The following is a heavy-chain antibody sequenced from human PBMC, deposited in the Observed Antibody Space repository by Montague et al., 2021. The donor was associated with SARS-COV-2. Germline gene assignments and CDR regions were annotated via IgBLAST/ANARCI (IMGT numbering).Heavy chain of an antibody. J-gene: IGHJ6*02. CDR1: GDSVASNSAA. V-gene: IGHV6-1*01. D-gene: IGHD1-26*01. Sequence: CAIPGDSVASNSAAWIWIRQSPSRGLEWLARTYYRSKWYNEYAVSVKSRINIILDTSKNHLSLQVNSVTPEDTAVYYCAREGEWELQGPRHSSFYFAMDVWGQGTSVTVSS. CDR3: AREGEWELQGPRHSSFYFAMDV. CDR2: TYYRSKWYN.